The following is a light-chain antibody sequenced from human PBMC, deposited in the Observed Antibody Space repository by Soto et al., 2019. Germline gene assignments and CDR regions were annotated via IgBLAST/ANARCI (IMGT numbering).Light chain of an antibody. J-gene: IGLJ3*02. Sequence: QPVLTQPPSASGTPGQRVTISCSGSSSNIGSYNVNWYQQLPGTAPKLLIYSNNQRPSGVPDRFSGSKSGTSASLAISGLQSEDEADYYCAAWDDSLNGRVFGGGTKLTVL. CDR1: SSNIGSYN. CDR3: AAWDDSLNGRV. CDR2: SNN. V-gene: IGLV1-44*01.